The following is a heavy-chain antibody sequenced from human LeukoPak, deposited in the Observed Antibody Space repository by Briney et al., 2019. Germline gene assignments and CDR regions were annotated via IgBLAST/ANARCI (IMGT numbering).Heavy chain of an antibody. CDR1: GFAFSRYW. CDR2: INSDGSST. Sequence: GGCMRLSCAASGFAFSRYWMHWVRQAPGKGLVWVSRINSDGSSTSYADSVKGRFTISRDNAKNTLYLQMNSLRAEDTAVYYCARANWYYYDSIAFFDYWGQGTLVTVSS. D-gene: IGHD3-22*01. CDR3: ARANWYYYDSIAFFDY. V-gene: IGHV3-74*01. J-gene: IGHJ4*02.